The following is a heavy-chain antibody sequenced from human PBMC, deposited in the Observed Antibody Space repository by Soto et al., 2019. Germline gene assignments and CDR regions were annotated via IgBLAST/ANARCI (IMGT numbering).Heavy chain of an antibody. V-gene: IGHV1-18*04. CDR2: ISAYNGNT. CDR3: AKDLEPYYDFWSGYYGAIAY. D-gene: IGHD3-3*01. Sequence: GASVQVSCKASGYTFTSYGISWVRQAPGQGLEWMGWISAYNGNTNYAQKLQGRVTMTTDTSTSTAYMELRSLRSDDTAVYYCAKDLEPYYDFWSGYYGAIAYWGQGPLVTVSS. CDR1: GYTFTSYG. J-gene: IGHJ4*02.